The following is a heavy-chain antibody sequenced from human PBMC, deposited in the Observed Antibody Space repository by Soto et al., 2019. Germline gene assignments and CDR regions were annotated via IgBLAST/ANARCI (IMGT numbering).Heavy chain of an antibody. CDR3: ARGPVAGTGLFWPDY. Sequence: VGSLRLSCAASGFTFSSYAMHWVRQAPGKGLEWVAVISYDGSNKYYADSVKGRFTISRDNSKNTLYLQMNSLRAEDTAVYYCARGPVAGTGLFWPDYWGQGTLVTVSS. V-gene: IGHV3-30-3*01. CDR1: GFTFSSYA. CDR2: ISYDGSNK. D-gene: IGHD6-19*01. J-gene: IGHJ4*02.